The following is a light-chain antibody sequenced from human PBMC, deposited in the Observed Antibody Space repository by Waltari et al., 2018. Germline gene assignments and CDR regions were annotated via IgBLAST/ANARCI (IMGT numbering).Light chain of an antibody. V-gene: IGLV4-60*03. CDR1: SGHSAYV. CDR3: ATWDSHNAV. CDR2: LEVSGSY. Sequence: QPVLTQSSSASASLGSSVKLTCTLSSGHSAYVITWHQQQPGKAPRYLMKLEVSGSYHRGSGIPDRFSGSISGPDRYFTISNLQSEDEAYYYCATWDSHNAVFGGGTHLVVL. J-gene: IGLJ7*01.